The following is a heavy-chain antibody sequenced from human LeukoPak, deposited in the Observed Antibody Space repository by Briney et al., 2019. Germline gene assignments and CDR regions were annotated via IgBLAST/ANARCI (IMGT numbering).Heavy chain of an antibody. CDR3: ARDQERWLQLEPTRVDY. J-gene: IGHJ4*02. CDR2: ISSSSSTI. Sequence: PGGSLRLSCAASGFTFSSYSMNWVRQAPGKGLEWVSYISSSSSTIYYADSVKGRFTISRDNAKNSLYLQMNSLRAEDTAVYYCARDQERWLQLEPTRVDYWGQGTLVTVSS. CDR1: GFTFSSYS. V-gene: IGHV3-48*04. D-gene: IGHD5-24*01.